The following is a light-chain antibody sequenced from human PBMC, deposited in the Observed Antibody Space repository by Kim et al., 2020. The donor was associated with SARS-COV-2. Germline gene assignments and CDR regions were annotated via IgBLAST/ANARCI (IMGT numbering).Light chain of an antibody. CDR1: QGISSR. J-gene: IGKJ4*01. V-gene: IGKV1D-16*01. Sequence: DIQMTQSPSSLSASVGDRVTITCRATQGISSRLAWYQHKPEKAPKSLIYGVSTLQSGVPSRFSGSGSGTHFTLTISNLQPEDFATYYCQQYETFPLTFGGGTKVDIK. CDR3: QQYETFPLT. CDR2: GVS.